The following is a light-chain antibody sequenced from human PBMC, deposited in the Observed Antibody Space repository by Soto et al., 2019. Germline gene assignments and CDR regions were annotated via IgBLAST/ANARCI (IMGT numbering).Light chain of an antibody. CDR1: SSDVGAYNS. J-gene: IGLJ1*01. CDR2: KGS. CDR3: CSSAPESTYV. Sequence: QSALAQPASVSGSPGQSITISCTGTSSDVGAYNSVSWYQQHPHKAPQVIIYKGSQRPSGVSNRFSGSTSGNAASLTISGLQADDEADYFCCSSAPESTYVFGTGTTLTVL. V-gene: IGLV2-23*01.